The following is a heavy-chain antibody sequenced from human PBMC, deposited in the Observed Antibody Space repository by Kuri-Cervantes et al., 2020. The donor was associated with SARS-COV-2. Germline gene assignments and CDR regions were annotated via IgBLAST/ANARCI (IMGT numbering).Heavy chain of an antibody. J-gene: IGHJ4*02. Sequence: GESLKISCAASGFTFNSYEMNWVRQAPGKGLEWLSYIGNTDSTTYYADSVKGRFTISRDNAKNLLYLQMNSLRAEDTALYYCARDLSQYGDPGFDFWGQRTLVTVSS. CDR3: ARDLSQYGDPGFDF. CDR1: GFTFNSYE. D-gene: IGHD4-17*01. V-gene: IGHV3-48*03. CDR2: IGNTDSTT.